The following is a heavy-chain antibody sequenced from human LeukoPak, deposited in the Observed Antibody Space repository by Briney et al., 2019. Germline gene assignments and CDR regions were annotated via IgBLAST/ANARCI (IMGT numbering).Heavy chain of an antibody. CDR1: GYSISSGYY. V-gene: IGHV4-38-2*02. D-gene: IGHD6-19*01. J-gene: IGHJ5*02. CDR2: IYHSGST. CDR3: ARDPSIAVAGFWFDP. Sequence: PSETLSLTCTVSGYSISSGYYWGWIRQPPGKGLEWIGSIYHSGSTYYNPSLKSRVTISVDTSKNQFSLKLSSVTAADTAVYYCARDPSIAVAGFWFDPWGQGTLVTVSS.